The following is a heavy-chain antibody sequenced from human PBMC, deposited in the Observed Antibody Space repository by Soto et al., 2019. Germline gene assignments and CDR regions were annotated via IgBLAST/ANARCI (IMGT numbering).Heavy chain of an antibody. CDR3: AREGRLESLDY. V-gene: IGHV4-30-4*01. CDR1: GGSISDADYY. J-gene: IGHJ4*02. CDR2: IFFTGTT. Sequence: PSETLSLTCTVSGGSISDADYYWSWIRQSPGKGLEWIGSIFFTGTTSYNPSLQSRLTMSVDTSNNQFSLKLTSVSASDTAMYYCAREGRLESLDYAGAGALVTVYS. D-gene: IGHD4-4*01.